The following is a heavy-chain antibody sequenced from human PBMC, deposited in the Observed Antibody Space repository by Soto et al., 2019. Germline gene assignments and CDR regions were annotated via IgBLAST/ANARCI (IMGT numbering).Heavy chain of an antibody. V-gene: IGHV4-39*01. CDR1: GGSISSSSYY. Sequence: SETLSLTCTISGGSISSSSYYWGWIRQPPGKGLEWIGSIYYSGSTYYNPSLKSRVTISVDTSKNQFSLKLSSVTAADTAVYYCARHATTADIVVVVAAPDYWGQGTLVTVSS. CDR2: IYYSGST. J-gene: IGHJ4*02. CDR3: ARHATTADIVVVVAAPDY. D-gene: IGHD2-15*01.